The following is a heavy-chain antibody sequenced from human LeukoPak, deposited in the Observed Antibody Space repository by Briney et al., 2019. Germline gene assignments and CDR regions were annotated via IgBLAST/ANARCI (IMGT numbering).Heavy chain of an antibody. Sequence: QPGGSLRLSCAASGLTVSGSYMNWVRQAPGKELEWVSVLYISGTTYYADSARGRFTISRDNSKNTLYLQLNSLRAEDTAIYYCAQSRGAFDIWGQGTMVTVSS. CDR3: AQSRGAFDI. D-gene: IGHD3-10*01. CDR2: LYISGTT. CDR1: GLTVSGSY. V-gene: IGHV3-53*01. J-gene: IGHJ3*02.